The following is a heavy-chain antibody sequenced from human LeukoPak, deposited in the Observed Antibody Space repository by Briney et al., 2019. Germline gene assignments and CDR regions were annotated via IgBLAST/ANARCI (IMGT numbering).Heavy chain of an antibody. CDR2: MWYDGSNK. V-gene: IGHV3-33*08. D-gene: IGHD4-17*01. Sequence: GGSLRLSCAASGFTFSSYGMHWVRQAPGKGLEWVAVMWYDGSNKYYADSVKGRFTISRDNSKNTLYLQMNSLRAEDTAVYYCARGSSYGDYDDAFDIWGQGTMVTVSS. CDR1: GFTFSSYG. J-gene: IGHJ3*02. CDR3: ARGSSYGDYDDAFDI.